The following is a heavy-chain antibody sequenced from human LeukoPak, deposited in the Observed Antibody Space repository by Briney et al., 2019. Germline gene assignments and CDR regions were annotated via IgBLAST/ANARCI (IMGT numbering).Heavy chain of an antibody. CDR2: INHSGST. CDR3: ARQRGRITMVRGVYYFDY. J-gene: IGHJ4*02. V-gene: IGHV4-34*01. D-gene: IGHD3-10*01. Sequence: SETLSLTCAVYGGSFSGYYWSWIRQPPGKGLEWIGEINHSGSTNYNPSLKSRVTISVDTSKNQFSLKLSSVTAADTAVYYCARQRGRITMVRGVYYFDYWGQGTLVTVSS. CDR1: GGSFSGYY.